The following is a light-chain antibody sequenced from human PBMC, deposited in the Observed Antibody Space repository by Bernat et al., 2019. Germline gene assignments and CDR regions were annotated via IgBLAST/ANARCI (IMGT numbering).Light chain of an antibody. J-gene: IGKJ5*01. CDR3: QQRNRHLIT. V-gene: IGKV3-11*01. CDR2: DAS. Sequence: EIVLTQSPASLSSSAGERATLSCRASQGISTYLAWYQQKPDQAPKLLIYDASTRQTGIPARFSGSGSGTDFTLTISSLQPEDVAAYYCQQRNRHLITVGGATLLE. CDR1: QGISTY.